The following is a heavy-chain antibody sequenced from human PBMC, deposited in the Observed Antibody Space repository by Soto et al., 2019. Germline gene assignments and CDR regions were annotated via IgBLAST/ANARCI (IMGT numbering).Heavy chain of an antibody. V-gene: IGHV3-53*01. Sequence: PGGSLRLSCAVSGLTVSYNYMNWVRQAPGKGLEWVSVIYRGGDTFYADSVKGRFTISRDNSKNTLYLQMNSLRAEDTAVYYCARGMYGSGSYYPGDAFDMWGXGTMVTVSS. CDR1: GLTVSYNY. CDR2: IYRGGDT. CDR3: ARGMYGSGSYYPGDAFDM. D-gene: IGHD3-10*01. J-gene: IGHJ3*02.